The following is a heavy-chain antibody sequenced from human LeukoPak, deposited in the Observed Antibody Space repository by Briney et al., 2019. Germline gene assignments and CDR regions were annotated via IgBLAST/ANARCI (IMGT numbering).Heavy chain of an antibody. Sequence: GGSLRLSCAASGFTFAKYVMSWVRQAPGGGLECVSAISGDGRTTYYLDSVRGRFTISRDNSKNTLSLQMNSLRADDTAVYYCARGDGSSVGYWGQGTLVTVSS. V-gene: IGHV3-23*01. J-gene: IGHJ4*02. D-gene: IGHD6-6*01. CDR1: GFTFAKYV. CDR3: ARGDGSSVGY. CDR2: ISGDGRTT.